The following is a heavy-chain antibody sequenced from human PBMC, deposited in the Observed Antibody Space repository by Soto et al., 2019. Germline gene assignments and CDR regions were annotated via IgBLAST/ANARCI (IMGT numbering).Heavy chain of an antibody. D-gene: IGHD1-26*01. V-gene: IGHV4-30-2*01. Sequence: PSETLSLTCGVSGGSMTSGGYPWAWIRPPPGKGLEWIGYISHIWSAFYTPSLMGRATISVDRSKNQFHLRLNFVTAADTAVDYCAREAGVVGANYFDYRGQGILVTV. CDR1: GGSMTSGGYP. CDR2: ISHIWSA. J-gene: IGHJ4*02. CDR3: AREAGVVGANYFDY.